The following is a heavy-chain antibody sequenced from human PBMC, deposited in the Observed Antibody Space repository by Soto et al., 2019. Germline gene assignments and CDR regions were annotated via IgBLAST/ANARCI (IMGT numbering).Heavy chain of an antibody. D-gene: IGHD5-12*01. Sequence: EVQLLESGGGLGQPGGSLRLSCAASGFSFSSYAMVWIRQAPGKGLEWVSVISARGESLYFADSVKGRFTISRDNSKNVLSLEMNSLRDEDTATYFCAKGSFEYSASVDNWGQGPLVVVSS. CDR3: AKGSFEYSASVDN. V-gene: IGHV3-23*01. J-gene: IGHJ4*02. CDR1: GFSFSSYA. CDR2: ISARGESL.